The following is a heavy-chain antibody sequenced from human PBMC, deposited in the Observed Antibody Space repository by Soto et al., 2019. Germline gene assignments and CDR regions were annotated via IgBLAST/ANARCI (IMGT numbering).Heavy chain of an antibody. Sequence: PSETLSLTCAVYGGSFSGYYWSWIRQPPGKGLEWIGEINHSGSTNYNPSLKSRVTISVDTSKNQFSLKLSSVTAADTAAYYCARGVRLAKYYYYGMDVWGQGTTVTVSS. V-gene: IGHV4-34*01. CDR1: GGSFSGYY. CDR2: INHSGST. J-gene: IGHJ6*02. D-gene: IGHD5-12*01. CDR3: ARGVRLAKYYYYGMDV.